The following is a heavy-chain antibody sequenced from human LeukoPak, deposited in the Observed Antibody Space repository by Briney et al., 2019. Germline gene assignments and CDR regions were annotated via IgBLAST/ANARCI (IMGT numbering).Heavy chain of an antibody. J-gene: IGHJ4*02. V-gene: IGHV3-23*01. Sequence: GGSLRLSCAASGFTFSNYAMSWVRQAPGKGLEWVSAITGSGGNTYYADSVKGRFTISRDNSKNTVFLQMNSLRAEDTAVYHCAKWGDYDVLTGYYVSDYWGQGTLVTVSS. D-gene: IGHD3-9*01. CDR2: ITGSGGNT. CDR3: AKWGDYDVLTGYYVSDY. CDR1: GFTFSNYA.